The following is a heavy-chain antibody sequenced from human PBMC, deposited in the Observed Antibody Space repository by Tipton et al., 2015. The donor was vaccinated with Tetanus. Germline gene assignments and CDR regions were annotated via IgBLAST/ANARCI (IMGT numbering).Heavy chain of an antibody. D-gene: IGHD2-21*01. V-gene: IGHV4-39*01. CDR3: ARRSHIGAPV. CDR2: IYYTGST. Sequence: TLSLTCTVSGASSTSGDYYWAWIRQPPGKGPEWIGRIYYTGSTYYNPSLKSRVTISEDTSKNQFSLQLSSVTAADTALYFCARRSHIGAPVCGQGTLVTVAS. CDR1: GASSTSGDYY. J-gene: IGHJ3*01.